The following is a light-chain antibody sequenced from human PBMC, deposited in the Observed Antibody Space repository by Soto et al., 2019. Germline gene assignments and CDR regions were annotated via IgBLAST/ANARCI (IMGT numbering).Light chain of an antibody. J-gene: IGKJ3*01. V-gene: IGKV3-15*01. Sequence: DIVMTQAPATLSVAPGERVTFSCRASQGVSRKLAWYQQKPRQDPPVLLFGASTRAKGIPARFSGSGGWAKVTPTISSLLYSEFAAYYCQQYNKWSPLTFGPGTKVDIK. CDR2: GAS. CDR3: QQYNKWSPLT. CDR1: QGVSRK.